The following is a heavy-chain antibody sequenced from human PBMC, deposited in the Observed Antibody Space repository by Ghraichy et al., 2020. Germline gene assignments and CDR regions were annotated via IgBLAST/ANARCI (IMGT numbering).Heavy chain of an antibody. D-gene: IGHD3-22*01. Sequence: SETLSLTCTVSGASISSSNWWSWVRQPPGKGLEWIGEIYHSGSTHYSPSLKSRSTMSLDKSKNQLSLNLNSVTAADTAVYYCATYYDSSGYRFDYWGQGTPVTVSS. J-gene: IGHJ4*02. CDR3: ATYYDSSGYRFDY. V-gene: IGHV4-4*02. CDR1: GASISSSNW. CDR2: IYHSGST.